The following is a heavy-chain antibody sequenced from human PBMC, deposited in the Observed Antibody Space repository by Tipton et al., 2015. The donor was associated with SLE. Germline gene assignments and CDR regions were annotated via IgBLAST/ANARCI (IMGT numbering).Heavy chain of an antibody. D-gene: IGHD3-3*01. CDR1: GFSFSESP. CDR3: TASSYDFLSLAY. Sequence: VQLVQSGGGLVQPGGSLKLSCAASGFSFSESPMHWVRQASGKGLEWVGRIRNKRDNYATVYSASVQGRFAISRDESENMVHLQMNSLKTEDTAVYYCTASSYDFLSLAYWGQGTLVTVSS. J-gene: IGHJ4*02. CDR2: IRNKRDNYAT. V-gene: IGHV3-73*01.